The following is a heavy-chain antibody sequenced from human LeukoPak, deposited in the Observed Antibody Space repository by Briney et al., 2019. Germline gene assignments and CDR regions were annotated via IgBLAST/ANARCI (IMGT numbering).Heavy chain of an antibody. J-gene: IGHJ6*03. Sequence: PGGSLRLSCAASGFSFDAYGMNWVRHAPGKGLEWVCRTNANGASTAYADSVKGRFTISRDNAKNSLYLQMNSLRAEDTAVYYCAREERGYHLILRKDQYYYMDVWGKGTTVTVSS. V-gene: IGHV3-20*04. CDR1: GFSFDAYG. D-gene: IGHD5-12*01. CDR2: TNANGAST. CDR3: AREERGYHLILRKDQYYYMDV.